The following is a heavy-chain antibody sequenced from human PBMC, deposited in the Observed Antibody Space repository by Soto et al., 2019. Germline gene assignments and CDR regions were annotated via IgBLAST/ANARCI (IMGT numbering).Heavy chain of an antibody. Sequence: QVQLVQSGAEVKKPGASVKVSCKASGYTFTSYGISWVRQAPGQGLEWMGWISAYNGNTNYAQKIQGRVTMTTDTSKSTAYIEQRSLRTDDTAVYYYARASGSSYRFDPWGQGTLVTVSS. D-gene: IGHD1-26*01. CDR1: GYTFTSYG. CDR2: ISAYNGNT. J-gene: IGHJ5*02. V-gene: IGHV1-18*01. CDR3: ARASGSSYRFDP.